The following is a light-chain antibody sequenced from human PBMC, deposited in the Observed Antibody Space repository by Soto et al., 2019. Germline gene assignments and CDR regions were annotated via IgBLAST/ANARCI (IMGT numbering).Light chain of an antibody. CDR1: QNINRW. CDR3: QQYDRN. J-gene: IGKJ3*01. V-gene: IGKV1-5*01. CDR2: DAS. Sequence: DIQMTQSPSTLAASVGDRVTITCRASQNINRWVAWYQQKPGKAPKVLIYDASSLESGVPSRFSGSGSGTEFTLTITRLQADDFATYYCQQYDRNFGPGTNVDFK.